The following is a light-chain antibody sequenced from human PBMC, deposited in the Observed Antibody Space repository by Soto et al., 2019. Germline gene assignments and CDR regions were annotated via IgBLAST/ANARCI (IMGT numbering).Light chain of an antibody. Sequence: QSVLTQPPSASGTPGQRVTISCSGGSSNIGSNTVNWYQQLPGTAPKLLIYSNNQRPSGVPDRFSGSKSGTSASLAISGLQSEDESDYYCAAWDDSLNVLYVFGTGTKLTGL. CDR2: SNN. CDR3: AAWDDSLNVLYV. J-gene: IGLJ1*01. V-gene: IGLV1-44*01. CDR1: SSNIGSNT.